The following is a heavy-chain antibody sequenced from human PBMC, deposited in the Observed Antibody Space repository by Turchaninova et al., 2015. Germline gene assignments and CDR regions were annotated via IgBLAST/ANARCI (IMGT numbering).Heavy chain of an antibody. CDR1: GFTFSSYC. J-gene: IGHJ1*01. D-gene: IGHD4-17*01. Sequence: EVQLVESGGALVQPGGSLRLSCATSGFTFSSYCMNWVRQAPGRGLGWVSYISSSGNTIYHADSVKGRFTISRDNAENSLFLQMNSLRDEDTAVYFCARGNSGDYGYFQHWGQGTLVTVSS. CDR3: ARGNSGDYGYFQH. CDR2: ISSSGNTI. V-gene: IGHV3-48*02.